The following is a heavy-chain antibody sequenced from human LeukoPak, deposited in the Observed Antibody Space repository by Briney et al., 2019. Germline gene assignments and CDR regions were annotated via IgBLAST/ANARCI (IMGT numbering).Heavy chain of an antibody. V-gene: IGHV1-18*01. CDR2: ISGYNGNT. CDR3: ARGRTHRRLWLGESTGGPFDY. J-gene: IGHJ4*02. Sequence: ASVKVSCEASGYTFTSYGISWVRQAPGQGLEWMGWISGYNGNTNYAQKFQGRVTMTIDTSTSTLYMELRSLRSDDTAVYYCARGRTHRRLWLGESTGGPFDYWGQGTLVTVSS. D-gene: IGHD3-10*01. CDR1: GYTFTSYG.